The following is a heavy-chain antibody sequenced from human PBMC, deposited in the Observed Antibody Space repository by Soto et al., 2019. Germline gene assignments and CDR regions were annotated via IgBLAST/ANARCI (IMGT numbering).Heavy chain of an antibody. CDR2: MSYDGSNK. V-gene: IGHV3-30*03. CDR3: ARAPVGEATTYFDY. D-gene: IGHD3-10*01. J-gene: IGHJ4*02. CDR1: GFTFSNYG. Sequence: QVQLVESGGGVVQPGRSLRLSCAASGFTFSNYGMHWVRQAPGTGLEWVALMSYDGSNKYYADSVKGRFTISRDNSKNTLHLQMNSLRAEDTARYYCARAPVGEATTYFDYWGQGTLVTVSS.